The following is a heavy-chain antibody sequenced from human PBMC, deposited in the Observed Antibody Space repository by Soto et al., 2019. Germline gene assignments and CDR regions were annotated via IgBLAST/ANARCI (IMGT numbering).Heavy chain of an antibody. Sequence: SETLSLTCAVYGGSFSGYYWSWIRQPPGKGLEWIGEINHSGSTNYNPSLKSRVTISVDTSKNQFSLKLSSVTAADTAVYYCARVSSYYYDSSGYYFAYWGQGTLVTVS. D-gene: IGHD3-22*01. CDR3: ARVSSYYYDSSGYYFAY. V-gene: IGHV4-34*01. CDR2: INHSGST. CDR1: GGSFSGYY. J-gene: IGHJ4*02.